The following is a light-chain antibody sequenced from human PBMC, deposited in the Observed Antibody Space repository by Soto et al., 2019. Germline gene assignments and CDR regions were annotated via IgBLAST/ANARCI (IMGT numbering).Light chain of an antibody. J-gene: IGKJ2*01. CDR1: QSISSW. V-gene: IGKV1-5*03. Sequence: DIQMTQSPSTLSASVGARVTITCRASQSISSWLAWYQQKPEKAPKLLIYKASNLQSGVPSRFSGSGSGTEFTLAISSLQPDDVATYYCQQYYSHYSFGQGTKLEIK. CDR3: QQYYSHYS. CDR2: KAS.